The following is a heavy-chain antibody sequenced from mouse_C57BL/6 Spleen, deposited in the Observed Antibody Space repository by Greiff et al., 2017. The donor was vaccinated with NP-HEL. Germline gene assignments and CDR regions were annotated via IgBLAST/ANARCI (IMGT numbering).Heavy chain of an antibody. Sequence: QVQLQQPGAELVKPGASVKLSCKASGYTFTSYWMHWVKQRHGQGLEWIGEIYPRSGNTYYNEKFKGKATLTADKSSSTAYMELRSLTSEDSAVYFCARRGSSGYVNYFDYWGQVTTLTVSS. D-gene: IGHD3-2*02. V-gene: IGHV1-64*01. CDR3: ARRGSSGYVNYFDY. CDR2: IYPRSGNT. J-gene: IGHJ2*01. CDR1: GYTFTSYW.